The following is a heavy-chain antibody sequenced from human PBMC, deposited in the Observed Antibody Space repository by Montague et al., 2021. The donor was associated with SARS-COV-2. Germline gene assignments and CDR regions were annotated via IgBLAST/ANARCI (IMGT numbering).Heavy chain of an antibody. Sequence: SLRLSCAASGFTFSYFEMNWVRQAPGKGLEWISYVIGAGTTIYYADSVKGRFTISRDNAKNSLYLQMNSLRAEDTAVYYCARDLVVTDGISDYWGQGTLVTVSS. CDR1: GFTFSYFE. V-gene: IGHV3-48*03. D-gene: IGHD2-8*02. CDR2: VIGAGTTI. J-gene: IGHJ4*02. CDR3: ARDLVVTDGISDY.